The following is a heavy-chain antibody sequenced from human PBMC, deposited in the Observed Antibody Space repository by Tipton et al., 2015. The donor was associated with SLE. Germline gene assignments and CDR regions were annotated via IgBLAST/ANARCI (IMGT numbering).Heavy chain of an antibody. CDR3: ARTRGYDFWGHRLPEAFDI. V-gene: IGHV4-59*08. J-gene: IGHJ3*02. CDR1: GGSISPYY. D-gene: IGHD3-3*01. Sequence: TLSLTCTVSGGSISPYYWSWVRQPPGKGLEWIGYVYYSGSTMYNSSLRSRVTMSVDTSKNQFSLRMTSVTAADTAVYYCARTRGYDFWGHRLPEAFDIWGQGTKVTVSS. CDR2: VYYSGST.